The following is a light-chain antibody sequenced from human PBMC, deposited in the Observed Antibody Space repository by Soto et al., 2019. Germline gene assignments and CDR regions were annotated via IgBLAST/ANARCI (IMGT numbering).Light chain of an antibody. CDR1: QSISVW. CDR3: QQYNSYSPT. Sequence: DIQMTQSPSTLSASVGEIVTITWRASQSISVWLAWYQQKAGKAPNLLIYKASRLESGVPSRFSGSGSETEFTLTISGLQPGDSATYYCQQYNSYSPTCGQGTKGDI. V-gene: IGKV1-5*03. CDR2: KAS. J-gene: IGKJ1*01.